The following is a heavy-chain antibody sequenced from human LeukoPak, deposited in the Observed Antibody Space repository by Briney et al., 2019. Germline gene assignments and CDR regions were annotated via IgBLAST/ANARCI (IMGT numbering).Heavy chain of an antibody. CDR3: ARAVAGWYYFDC. D-gene: IGHD6-19*01. V-gene: IGHV1-46*01. J-gene: IGHJ4*02. Sequence: ASVKVSCKASGYTFTSYYMHWVRQAPGQGLEWMGIINPSGGSTSYAQKSQGRVTMTRDTSTSTVYMELSSLRSEDTAVYYCARAVAGWYYFDCWGQGTLVTVSS. CDR1: GYTFTSYY. CDR2: INPSGGST.